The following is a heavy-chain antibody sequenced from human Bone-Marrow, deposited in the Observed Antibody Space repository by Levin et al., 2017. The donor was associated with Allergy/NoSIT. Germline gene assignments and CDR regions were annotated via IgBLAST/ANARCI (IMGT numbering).Heavy chain of an antibody. J-gene: IGHJ6*02. V-gene: IGHV1-69*06. D-gene: IGHD3-3*01. CDR2: ISPTSGTV. Sequence: KISCKASGGSFRNFGINWVRQAPGQGLEWMGGISPTSGTVNYAQKFQDRVTITADKSTGTAYMELPSLRVDDTATYYCARGSDFWSGYWPRDYGMDVWGQGTTVIVS. CDR3: ARGSDFWSGYWPRDYGMDV. CDR1: GGSFRNFG.